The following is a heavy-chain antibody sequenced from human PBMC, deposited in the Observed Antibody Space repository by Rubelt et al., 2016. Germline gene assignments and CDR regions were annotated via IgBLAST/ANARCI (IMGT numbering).Heavy chain of an antibody. Sequence: EVQLVESGGGLVQPGRSLRLSCAASGFTFSSYWMHWVRQAPGKGLVWVLRINSDGGGTRYADSVKGRFTIARDNSKNTLYLQMNSLRAEDTAVYYCVTVDYWGQGTLVTVSS. CDR2: INSDGGGT. V-gene: IGHV3-74*02. J-gene: IGHJ4*02. CDR3: VTVDY. D-gene: IGHD2-21*02. CDR1: GFTFSSYW.